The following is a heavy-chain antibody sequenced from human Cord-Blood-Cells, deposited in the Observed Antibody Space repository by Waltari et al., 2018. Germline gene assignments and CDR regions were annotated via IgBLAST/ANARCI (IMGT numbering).Heavy chain of an antibody. Sequence: QITLKESGPTLVKPTQTLTLTCTFSGFSLSTSGVGVGWIRQPPGKALDWLALIYWNDDKRYSPSLKSRLTSTKDTSKNQVVLTMTNMDPVDTATYYCAHRLELLDFDYWGQGTLVTVSS. CDR3: AHRLELLDFDY. V-gene: IGHV2-5*01. CDR1: GFSLSTSGVG. J-gene: IGHJ4*02. CDR2: IYWNDDK. D-gene: IGHD1-7*01.